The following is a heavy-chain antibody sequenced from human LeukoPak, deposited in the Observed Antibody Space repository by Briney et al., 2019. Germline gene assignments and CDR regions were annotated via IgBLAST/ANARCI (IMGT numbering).Heavy chain of an antibody. D-gene: IGHD6-19*01. V-gene: IGHV3-48*01. CDR3: ARGWPPFDY. J-gene: IGHJ4*02. CDR1: GFPFSSYS. CDR2: ISSSSSTI. Sequence: GSLSLSCAASGFPFSSYSMNWVRQAPGKGLEWVSYISSSSSTIYYADSVKGRFTISRDNAKNSLYLQMNSLRAEDTAVYYCARGWPPFDYWGQGTLVTVSS.